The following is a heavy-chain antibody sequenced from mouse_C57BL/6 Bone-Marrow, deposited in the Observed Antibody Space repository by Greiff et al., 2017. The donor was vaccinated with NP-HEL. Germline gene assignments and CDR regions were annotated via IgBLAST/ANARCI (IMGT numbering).Heavy chain of an antibody. CDR1: GYSITSDY. CDR2: ISYSGST. J-gene: IGHJ1*03. D-gene: IGHD2-4*01. CDR3: ARSSYYDYGDWYFDV. Sequence: DVKLVESGPGLAKPSQTLSLTCSVTGYSITSDYWNWIRKFPGNKLEYMGYISYSGSTYYNPSLKSRISITRDTSKNQYYLQLNSVTTEDTATYYCARSSYYDYGDWYFDVWGTGTTVTVSS. V-gene: IGHV3-8*01.